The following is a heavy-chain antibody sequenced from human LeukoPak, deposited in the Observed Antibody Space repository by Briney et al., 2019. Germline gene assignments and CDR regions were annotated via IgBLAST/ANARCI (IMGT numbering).Heavy chain of an antibody. CDR3: ARGQGSSSNY. Sequence: GGSLRLSCAASGFTFSTYAMSWVRQAPGKGLEWVSSISSSSSYIYYADSVKGRFTISRDNAKNSLYLQMNSLRAEDTAVYYCARGQGSSSNYWGQGTLVTVSS. V-gene: IGHV3-21*01. CDR2: ISSSSSYI. J-gene: IGHJ4*02. D-gene: IGHD6-6*01. CDR1: GFTFSTYA.